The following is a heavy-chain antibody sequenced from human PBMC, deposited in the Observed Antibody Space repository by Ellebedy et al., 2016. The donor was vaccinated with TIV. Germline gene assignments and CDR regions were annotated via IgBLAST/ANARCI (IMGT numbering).Heavy chain of an antibody. CDR2: IWYAGTKK. V-gene: IGHV3-33*01. D-gene: IGHD6-19*01. J-gene: IGHJ4*02. CDR1: GFTFSIYG. CDR3: ARDPGIAEAGTGPPNIGFDL. Sequence: GESLKISCAASGFTFSIYGMPWVRQAPGKGLERVAVIWYAGTKKFYPESVEGRFTISRDNSKNTLYLQMNSLRAEDTAVYHCARDPGIAEAGTGPPNIGFDLWGQGTLVTGSS.